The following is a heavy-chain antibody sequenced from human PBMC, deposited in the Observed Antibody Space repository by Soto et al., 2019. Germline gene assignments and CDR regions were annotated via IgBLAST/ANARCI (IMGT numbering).Heavy chain of an antibody. D-gene: IGHD3-9*01. J-gene: IGHJ6*03. V-gene: IGHV1-69*02. Sequence: SVKVSCKASGGTFSSYTISWVRQAPGQGLEWMGRIIPILGIANYAQKLQGRVTITADKSTSTAYMELSSLRSEDTAVYYCATRQYDILTGYYYYYYMDVWGKGTTVTVSS. CDR3: ATRQYDILTGYYYYYYMDV. CDR1: GGTFSSYT. CDR2: IIPILGIA.